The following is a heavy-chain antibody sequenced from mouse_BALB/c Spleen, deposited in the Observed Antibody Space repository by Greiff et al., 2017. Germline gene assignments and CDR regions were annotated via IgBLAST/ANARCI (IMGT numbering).Heavy chain of an antibody. CDR2: ISTYYGDA. CDR1: GYTFTDYA. J-gene: IGHJ3*01. CDR3: ARGYYGSTWFAY. Sequence: LEESGAELVRPGVSVKISCKGSGYTFTDYAMHWVKQSHAKSLEWIGVISTYYGDASYNQKFKGKATMTVDKSSSTAYMELARLTSEDSAIYYCARGYYGSTWFAYWGQGTLVTVSA. V-gene: IGHV1S137*01. D-gene: IGHD1-1*01.